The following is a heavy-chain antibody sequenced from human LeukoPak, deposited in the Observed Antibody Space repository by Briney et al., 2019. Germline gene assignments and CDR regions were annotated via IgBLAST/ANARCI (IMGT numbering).Heavy chain of an antibody. CDR3: ARGPITTRTHFDY. J-gene: IGHJ4*02. D-gene: IGHD3-22*01. V-gene: IGHV1-69*01. CDR2: IIPIFATA. Sequence: SVKVSCKASGGTFSSYAISWVRQAPGQGLEWMGGIIPIFATANYAQKFQGRVTITADESTSTAYMELSSLRSEDTAVYYCARGPITTRTHFDYWGQGTLVTVSS. CDR1: GGTFSSYA.